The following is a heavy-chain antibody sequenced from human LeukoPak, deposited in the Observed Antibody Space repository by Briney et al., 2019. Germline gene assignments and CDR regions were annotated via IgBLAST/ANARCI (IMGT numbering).Heavy chain of an antibody. Sequence: PSETLSLTCSVSGGSITSSSYYWAWIRQPPEKGLEWIGSIYYTGGTYYSPSLKSRVTISVDTSKNQFSLKLSSVTAADTAVYYCARYAIVTTIQGFDYWGQGTLVTVSS. J-gene: IGHJ4*02. CDR3: ARYAIVTTIQGFDY. CDR2: IYYTGGT. D-gene: IGHD5-12*01. CDR1: GGSITSSSYY. V-gene: IGHV4-39*07.